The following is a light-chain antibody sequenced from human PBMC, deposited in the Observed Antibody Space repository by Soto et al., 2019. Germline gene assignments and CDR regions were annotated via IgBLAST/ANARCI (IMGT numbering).Light chain of an antibody. V-gene: IGKV3-20*01. Sequence: ETVLTQSPGTLSLSPGERVTLSCRASQSVCNRCLAWYQQKPGQSPRLLIYGASTTATGIPDRFSGSGSGTDFTLTISRLEPEDFAVYYCQHYGTTHWTFGQGTKVGIK. CDR3: QHYGTTHWT. J-gene: IGKJ1*01. CDR2: GAS. CDR1: QSVCNRC.